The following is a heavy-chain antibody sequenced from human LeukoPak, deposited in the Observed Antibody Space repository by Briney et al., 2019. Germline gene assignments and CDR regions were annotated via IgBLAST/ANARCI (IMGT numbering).Heavy chain of an antibody. J-gene: IGHJ6*02. CDR2: INPNSGGT. CDR3: ATEYCSGGSCYSYYYYGMDV. D-gene: IGHD2-15*01. Sequence: ASVKVSCKASGYTFTGYYMHWVRQAPGQGLEWMGRINPNSGGTNYAQKFQGRVTMTRDTSISTAYMELSRLRSDDTAVYYCATEYCSGGSCYSYYYYGMDVWGQGTTVTVSS. V-gene: IGHV1-2*06. CDR1: GYTFTGYY.